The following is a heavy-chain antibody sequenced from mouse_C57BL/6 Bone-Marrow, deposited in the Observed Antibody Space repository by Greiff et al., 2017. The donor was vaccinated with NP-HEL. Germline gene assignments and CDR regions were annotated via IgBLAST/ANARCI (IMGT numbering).Heavy chain of an antibody. CDR3: ARGDYVSSRFGYAMDY. D-gene: IGHD1-1*01. CDR1: GYAFSSYW. V-gene: IGHV1-80*01. J-gene: IGHJ4*01. Sequence: VQLQQSGAELVKPGASVKISCKASGYAFSSYWMNWVKERPGKGLEWIGQIYPGDGDTKYNGKFKGKATLTADKSSSTAYMQVSSLTSEDSAVYCCARGDYVSSRFGYAMDYAGRGTSVTVTS. CDR2: IYPGDGDT.